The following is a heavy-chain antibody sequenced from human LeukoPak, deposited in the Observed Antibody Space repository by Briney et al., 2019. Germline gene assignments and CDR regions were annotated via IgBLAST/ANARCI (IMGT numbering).Heavy chain of an antibody. CDR2: INHSGST. J-gene: IGHJ5*02. CDR3: ARGRWGYCSSTSCYRRNWFDP. V-gene: IGHV4-34*01. D-gene: IGHD2-2*01. CDR1: GGSFSGYY. Sequence: SETLSLTCAVYGGSFSGYYWSWIRQPPGKGLEWTGEINHSGSTNYNPSLKSRVTISVDTSKNQFSLKLSSVTAADTAVYYCARGRWGYCSSTSCYRRNWFDPWGQGTLVTVSS.